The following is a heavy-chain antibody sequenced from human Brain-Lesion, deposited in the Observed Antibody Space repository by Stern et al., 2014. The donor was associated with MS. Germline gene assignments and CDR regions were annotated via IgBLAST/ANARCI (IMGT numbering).Heavy chain of an antibody. Sequence: AQLVESGAEVKKPGSSVKVSCKASGGTFSSYAISWVRQAPGQGLEWMGGIIPVCGTANYAQKFQGRVTITADESTSTAYMELSSLRSEDTAVYYCARGVLRFLEWPYYGMDVWGQGTTVTVSS. CDR2: IIPVCGTA. D-gene: IGHD3-3*01. V-gene: IGHV1-69*01. CDR3: ARGVLRFLEWPYYGMDV. CDR1: GGTFSSYA. J-gene: IGHJ6*02.